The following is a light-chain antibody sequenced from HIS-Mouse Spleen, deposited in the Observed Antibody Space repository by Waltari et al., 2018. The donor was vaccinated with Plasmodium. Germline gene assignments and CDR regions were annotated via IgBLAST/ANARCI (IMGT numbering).Light chain of an antibody. J-gene: IGLJ1*01. CDR3: QSADSSGTYV. CDR2: KGS. Sequence: SYELTQPPSVSVSPGQTARITCSGDALPKQYAYWYQQKPGQAPVLVVYKGSERPSGIPERFSGSSSRTTVTLTISGVQAEDEADYYCQSADSSGTYVFGTGTKVTVL. CDR1: ALPKQY. V-gene: IGLV3-25*03.